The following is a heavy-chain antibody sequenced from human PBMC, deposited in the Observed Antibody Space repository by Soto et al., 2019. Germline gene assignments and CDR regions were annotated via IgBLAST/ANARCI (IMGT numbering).Heavy chain of an antibody. CDR2: ISAYNGNT. Sequence: GASVKVSCKASGYTFTSYGISWVLQAPGQGLEWMGWISAYNGNTNYAQKLQGRVTMTTGTSTSTAYMELRSLRSDDTAVYYCARDLGALWFGELGGYYYGMDVWGQGTTVTVSS. J-gene: IGHJ6*02. CDR3: ARDLGALWFGELGGYYYGMDV. CDR1: GYTFTSYG. V-gene: IGHV1-18*01. D-gene: IGHD3-10*01.